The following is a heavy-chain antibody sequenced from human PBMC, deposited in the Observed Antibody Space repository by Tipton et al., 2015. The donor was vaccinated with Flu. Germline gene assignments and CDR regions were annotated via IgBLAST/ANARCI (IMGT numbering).Heavy chain of an antibody. CDR3: ATLTGDDY. Sequence: LRLSCAASGFTFSNYEMNWVRQAPGKGLEWLSYISSSATTISYADSVRGRFTISRDNAKNSLYLQLNSLRAEDTALYYCATLTGDDYWGQGDVVTVSS. D-gene: IGHD7-27*01. CDR2: ISSSATTI. CDR1: GFTFSNYE. V-gene: IGHV3-48*03. J-gene: IGHJ4*02.